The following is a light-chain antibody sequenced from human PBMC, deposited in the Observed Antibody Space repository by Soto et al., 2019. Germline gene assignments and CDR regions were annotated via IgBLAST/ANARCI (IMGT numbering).Light chain of an antibody. CDR3: QSSDSSLSGSVV. CDR2: DDN. CDR1: SYNIGAGYD. J-gene: IGLJ2*01. V-gene: IGLV1-40*01. Sequence: QSVLTQPPSVSGASGQRVTISCAGSSYNIGAGYDVNWYQQLPGRAPKLLIYDDNNRPSGVPDRFSGSKSATSASLAITGLQAEDEANYYCQSSDSSLSGSVVFGGGTKLTVL.